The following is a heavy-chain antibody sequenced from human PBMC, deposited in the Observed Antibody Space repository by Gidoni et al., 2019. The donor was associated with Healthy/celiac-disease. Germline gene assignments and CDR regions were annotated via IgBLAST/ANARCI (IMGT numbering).Heavy chain of an antibody. Sequence: QVQLQESGPGLVKPSGTLSLTCAVSGGSISSSNWWSWVRQPPGKGLEWIGEIYHSGSTNYNPSLKSRVTISVDKSKNQFSLKLSSVTAADTAVYYCARDQGGYYDSSGYSHRKYYFDYWGQGTLVTVSS. CDR2: IYHSGST. J-gene: IGHJ4*02. V-gene: IGHV4-4*02. CDR3: ARDQGGYYDSSGYSHRKYYFDY. CDR1: GGSISSSNW. D-gene: IGHD3-22*01.